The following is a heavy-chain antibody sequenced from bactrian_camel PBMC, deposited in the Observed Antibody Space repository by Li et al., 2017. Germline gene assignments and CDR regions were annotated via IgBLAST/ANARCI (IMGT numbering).Heavy chain of an antibody. CDR2: ISSSGGST. Sequence: VQLVESGGGTVQAGGSLRLSCAASGFTFSTYAMSWVRQAPGKGLEWVSLISSSGGSTLYADSVKGRFTISKTRTNHTLFLQMDNLKPEDTAIYYCAAQPRYWFCENRDPLSDSVFTYWGQGTQVTVS. V-gene: IGHV3S31*01. CDR3: AAQPRYWFCENRDPLSDSVFTY. CDR1: GFTFSTYA. J-gene: IGHJ4*01. D-gene: IGHD1*01.